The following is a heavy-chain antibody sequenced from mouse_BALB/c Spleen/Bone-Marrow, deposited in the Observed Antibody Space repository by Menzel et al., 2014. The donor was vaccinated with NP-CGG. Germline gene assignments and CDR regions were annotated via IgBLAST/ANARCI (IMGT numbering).Heavy chain of an antibody. Sequence: EVQGVESGGGLVQPGGSLRLSCATSGFTFTDYYMNWVRQPPGKALVWLAFIRNKAYGYTTEYSASVKGRFTISRDNSQNILYLQMNALRAEDSATYYCARDMGGLLFDSWGQGTTLSVSS. J-gene: IGHJ2*01. D-gene: IGHD1-1*01. V-gene: IGHV7-3*02. CDR3: ARDMGGLLFDS. CDR2: IRNKAYGYTT. CDR1: GFTFTDYY.